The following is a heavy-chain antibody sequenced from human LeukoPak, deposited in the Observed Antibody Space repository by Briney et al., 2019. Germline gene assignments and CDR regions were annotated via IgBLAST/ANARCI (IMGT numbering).Heavy chain of an antibody. V-gene: IGHV3-23*01. CDR1: GFTFSSYG. D-gene: IGHD1-14*01. Sequence: QPGGSLRLSCAASGFTFSSYGMSWVRQAPGKGLEWVSAISGSGGSTYYADSVKGRFTISRDNSKNTLYLQMNSLRAEDTAVYYCARYLRFRMYYFDYWGQGTLVTVSS. CDR3: ARYLRFRMYYFDY. CDR2: ISGSGGST. J-gene: IGHJ4*02.